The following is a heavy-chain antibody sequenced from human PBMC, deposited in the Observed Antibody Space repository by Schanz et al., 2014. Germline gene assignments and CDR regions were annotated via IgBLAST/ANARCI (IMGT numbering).Heavy chain of an antibody. J-gene: IGHJ4*02. CDR2: ISSSGSYI. Sequence: EVQLVESGGGLVQPGGSLRLSCEASEFTFSSYKMNWVRQAPGKGLEWVSSISSSGSYIHYADSVKGRFTISRDNSKNTLYLHMNTLRSEDTAVYYCAKDSTHIDIVLVPTAIDYWGQGTLVTVSS. CDR1: EFTFSSYK. CDR3: AKDSTHIDIVLVPTAIDY. D-gene: IGHD2-2*01. V-gene: IGHV3-21*01.